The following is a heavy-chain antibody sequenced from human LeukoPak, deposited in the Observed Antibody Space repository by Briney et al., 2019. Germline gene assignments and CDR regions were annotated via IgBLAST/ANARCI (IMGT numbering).Heavy chain of an antibody. J-gene: IGHJ4*02. CDR3: ARDAIAVAGTGIDY. D-gene: IGHD6-19*01. Sequence: GGSLRVSCAASGFTFSDYYMNWIRQAPGKGLEWVSYISSSGSTIYYADSVKGRFTISRDNAKNSLYLQMNSLRAEDTAVYYCARDAIAVAGTGIDYWGQGTLVTVSS. CDR2: ISSSGSTI. CDR1: GFTFSDYY. V-gene: IGHV3-11*01.